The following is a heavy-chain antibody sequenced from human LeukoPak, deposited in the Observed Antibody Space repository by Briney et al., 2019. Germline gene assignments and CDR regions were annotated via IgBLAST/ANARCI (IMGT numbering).Heavy chain of an antibody. V-gene: IGHV3-21*01. Sequence: GGSLRLSCAASGFSFSSYAMSWLRQARGKGLEWVSSISSSSSYIYYADSVKGRFTISRDNAKNSLYLQMNSLRAEDTAVYYCARDTGYDYVWGSYRYRFDYWGQGTLVTVSS. J-gene: IGHJ4*02. D-gene: IGHD3-16*02. CDR1: GFSFSSYA. CDR2: ISSSSSYI. CDR3: ARDTGYDYVWGSYRYRFDY.